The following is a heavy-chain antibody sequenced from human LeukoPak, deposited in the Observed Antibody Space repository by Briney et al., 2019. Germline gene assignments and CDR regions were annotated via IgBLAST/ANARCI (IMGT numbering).Heavy chain of an antibody. CDR1: GLTFSSHW. J-gene: IGHJ4*02. Sequence: GGSLRLYCAASGLTFSSHWMHWVRQTPGKGLVWVSRITNDGSSTTYADSVKGRFTISRDNAKNMLYLQMNSLRAEDTAVYYCARDSGSYYTLDYWGQGTLVTVSS. D-gene: IGHD1-26*01. V-gene: IGHV3-74*01. CDR3: ARDSGSYYTLDY. CDR2: ITNDGSST.